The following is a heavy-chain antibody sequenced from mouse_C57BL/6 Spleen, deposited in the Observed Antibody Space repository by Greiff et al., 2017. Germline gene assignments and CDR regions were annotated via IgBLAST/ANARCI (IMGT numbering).Heavy chain of an antibody. Sequence: QVHVKQSGAELVKPGASVKLSCKASGYTFTEYTIHWVKQRSGQGLEWIGWFYPGSGSIKYNEKFKDKATLTADKSSSTVYMELSRLTSEDSAVYFCARHEEGIYYGNYFDYWGQGTTLTVSS. D-gene: IGHD2-1*01. V-gene: IGHV1-62-2*01. J-gene: IGHJ2*01. CDR1: GYTFTEYT. CDR2: FYPGSGSI. CDR3: ARHEEGIYYGNYFDY.